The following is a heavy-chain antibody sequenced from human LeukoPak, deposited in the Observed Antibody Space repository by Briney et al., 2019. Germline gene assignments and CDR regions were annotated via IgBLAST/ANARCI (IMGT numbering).Heavy chain of an antibody. Sequence: QAGGSLRLSCAASGFIFSSYAMSWVRQAAGKGREWVSGIIGSADITDYADSVKGRFTISRDNSKNTLYLQMNSLRAEDTAVYYCAKDLYYFGSGSHDYWGQGTLVTVSS. D-gene: IGHD3-10*01. V-gene: IGHV3-23*01. CDR2: IIGSADIT. J-gene: IGHJ4*02. CDR3: AKDLYYFGSGSHDY. CDR1: GFIFSSYA.